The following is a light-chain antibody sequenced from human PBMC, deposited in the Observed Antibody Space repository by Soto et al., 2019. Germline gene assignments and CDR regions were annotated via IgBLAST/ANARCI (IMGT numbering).Light chain of an antibody. CDR1: QPIGHNY. CDR2: DVS. J-gene: IGKJ1*01. CDR3: QQYDGSPRT. V-gene: IGKV3-20*01. Sequence: EIVLTQSPGTLSLSPGERATLTCRASQPIGHNYLAWYQQKHGQAPRLLIYDVSNRVTGIPDRFSGSGFETDFTLTISRLEPEDFAVYYCQQYDGSPRTFGQGTKVEIK.